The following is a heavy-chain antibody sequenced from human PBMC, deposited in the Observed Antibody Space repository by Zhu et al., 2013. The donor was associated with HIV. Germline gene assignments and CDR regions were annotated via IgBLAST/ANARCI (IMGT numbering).Heavy chain of an antibody. CDR3: AREVERIVDY. D-gene: IGHD1-1*01. CDR2: IDPSGDNT. V-gene: IGHV1-46*01. CDR1: GYTFTSYA. J-gene: IGHJ4*02. Sequence: QVHXVQSGPELKKPGASVRVSCKASGYTFTSYALAWVRQAPGQGLEWVGIIDPSGDNTNYAQKFQGRVTMTRDTSARTVYMELSSLRSEDTALYFCAREVERIVDYWGQGTLVTVSS.